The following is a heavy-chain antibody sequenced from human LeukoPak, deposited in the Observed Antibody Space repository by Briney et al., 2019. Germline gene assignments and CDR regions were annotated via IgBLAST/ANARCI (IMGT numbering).Heavy chain of an antibody. CDR1: GYTFTSYD. D-gene: IGHD6-19*01. Sequence: ASVKVSCKASGYTFTSYDINWVRQATGQGLEWMGWMNPNSGNTGYAQKFQGRVTMTRNTSISTAYMELSSVRPEDTAVYYCARGFLGVYSSGWFDAFDIWGQGTMVTVSS. CDR3: ARGFLGVYSSGWFDAFDI. CDR2: MNPNSGNT. J-gene: IGHJ3*02. V-gene: IGHV1-8*01.